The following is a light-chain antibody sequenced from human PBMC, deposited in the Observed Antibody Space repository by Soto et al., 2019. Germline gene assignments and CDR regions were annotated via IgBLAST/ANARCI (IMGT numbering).Light chain of an antibody. CDR1: QSVNSNY. Sequence: EIVLTQSPGTLSLSPGERATLSCRASQSVNSNYLAWYQQKPGQGPRLLMYGTSSRATGIPEMFSGSGSGTDFTLTISTLEPEDFAVYYCQQYEKSPRTFGQGTNVEIK. J-gene: IGKJ1*01. CDR2: GTS. V-gene: IGKV3-20*01. CDR3: QQYEKSPRT.